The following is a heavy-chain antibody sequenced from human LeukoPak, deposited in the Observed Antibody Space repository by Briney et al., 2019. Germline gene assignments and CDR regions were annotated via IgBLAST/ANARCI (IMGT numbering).Heavy chain of an antibody. J-gene: IGHJ3*02. CDR1: RFTVSSHY. CDR3: ASLAGDI. V-gene: IGHV3-66*02. CDR2: IHSSGST. D-gene: IGHD6-19*01. Sequence: GGSLRLSCAASRFTVSSHYMSWVRQAPGKGLEWVSVIHSSGSTYHADSVKGRFTISRDSSKNTVYLQMNSMRVEDTAVYYCASLAGDIWGQGTMVTVSS.